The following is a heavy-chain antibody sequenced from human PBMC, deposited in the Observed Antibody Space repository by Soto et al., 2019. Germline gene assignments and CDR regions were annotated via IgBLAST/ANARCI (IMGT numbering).Heavy chain of an antibody. Sequence: QVQLVQSGAEVKKPGSSVKVSCKASGGTFSSYAISWVRQAPGQGLEWMGGIIPIFGTANYAQKFQGRVTITADESTSTAYMELSSRRAEDTAVYYCARDGATAAAGYYYGMDVWGQGTTVTVSS. CDR2: IIPIFGTA. CDR3: ARDGATAAAGYYYGMDV. D-gene: IGHD6-13*01. CDR1: GGTFSSYA. J-gene: IGHJ6*02. V-gene: IGHV1-69*01.